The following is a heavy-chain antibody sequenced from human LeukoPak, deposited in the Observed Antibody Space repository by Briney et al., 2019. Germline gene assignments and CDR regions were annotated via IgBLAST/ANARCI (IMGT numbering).Heavy chain of an antibody. CDR3: AKYWEYNYSSGEGY. V-gene: IGHV3-23*01. J-gene: IGHJ4*02. CDR2: ISGSGGST. D-gene: IGHD6-19*01. Sequence: LSGGSLRLSCAASGFTFSSYAMSWVRQAPGKGLEWVSAISGSGGSTYYADSVKGRFTISRDNSKNTLYLQMNSLRAEDTAVYYCAKYWEYNYSSGEGYWGQGTLVTVSS. CDR1: GFTFSSYA.